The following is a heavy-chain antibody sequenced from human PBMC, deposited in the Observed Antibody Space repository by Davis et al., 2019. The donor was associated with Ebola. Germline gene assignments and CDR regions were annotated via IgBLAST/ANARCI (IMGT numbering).Heavy chain of an antibody. CDR3: AKEKEYCGGDCYHGLYFDY. Sequence: GESLKISCAASRFTFSSYTMHWVRQAPGKGLEWVSLISWDGGSTYYADSVKGRFTISRDNSKNSLYLQMNSLRTEDTALYYCAKEKEYCGGDCYHGLYFDYWGQGTLVTVSS. CDR2: ISWDGGST. D-gene: IGHD2-21*01. CDR1: RFTFSSYT. J-gene: IGHJ4*02. V-gene: IGHV3-43*01.